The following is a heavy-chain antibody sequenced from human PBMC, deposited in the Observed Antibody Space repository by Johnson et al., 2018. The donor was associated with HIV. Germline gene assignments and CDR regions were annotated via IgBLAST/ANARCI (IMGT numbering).Heavy chain of an antibody. CDR3: AKDKSNAFDL. Sequence: QVQLVESGGGVVQPGRSLRLSCAVSAFSVSSNEMSWVRQAPGKGLEWVAVISYDGSNKYYADSVKGRFTISRDNSKNTLYLQMNSLRAEDTAVYYCAKDKSNAFDLWGQGTMVTVSS. CDR2: ISYDGSNK. V-gene: IGHV3-30*18. CDR1: AFSVSSNE. J-gene: IGHJ3*01.